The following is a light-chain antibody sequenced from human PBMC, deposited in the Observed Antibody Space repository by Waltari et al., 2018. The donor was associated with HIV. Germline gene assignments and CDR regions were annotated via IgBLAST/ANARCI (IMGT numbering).Light chain of an antibody. V-gene: IGKV3-11*01. Sequence: EIVLTQSPATLYLSPGDRATLSCRASEDVSTYLAWYQQRSGQSPRLLIYDASVRATGVPARFSGSGSGTDFTLTISSLDPEDFAVYYCQQRSNWPPAPTFGGGTKVEIK. CDR3: QQRSNWPPAPT. CDR1: EDVSTY. J-gene: IGKJ4*01. CDR2: DAS.